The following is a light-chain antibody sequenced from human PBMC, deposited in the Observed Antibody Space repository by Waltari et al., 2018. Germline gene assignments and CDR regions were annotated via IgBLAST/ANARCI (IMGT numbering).Light chain of an antibody. V-gene: IGLV1-44*01. Sequence: QSVLTQPPSASGTPGQRVTISCSGSSSNIGRNSVDWYQQVPGPAPKLLIYSNNQRPSGVPDRFSGSKSGTSASLAISGLQSEDEAEYFCAAWDDSLNLIFGVGTKLTVL. CDR2: SNN. CDR1: SSNIGRNS. J-gene: IGLJ2*01. CDR3: AAWDDSLNLI.